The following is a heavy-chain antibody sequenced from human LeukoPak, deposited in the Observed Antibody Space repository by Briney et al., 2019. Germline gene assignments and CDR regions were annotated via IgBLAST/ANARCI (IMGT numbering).Heavy chain of an antibody. CDR2: IGAYNGNT. D-gene: IGHD1-26*01. CDR1: GYTFTSYG. CDR3: ARDSGNWFDP. J-gene: IGHJ5*02. V-gene: IGHV1-18*01. Sequence: ASVKVSCKASGYTFTSYGISWVRQAPGQGLEWMGWIGAYNGNTNYAQKLQGRVTMTTDTSTSTAYMELRSPRSDDTAGYYCARDSGNWFDPWGRGTLVPSPQ.